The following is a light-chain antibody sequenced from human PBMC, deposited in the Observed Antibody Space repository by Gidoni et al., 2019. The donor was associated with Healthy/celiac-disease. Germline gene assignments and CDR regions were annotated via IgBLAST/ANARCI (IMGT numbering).Light chain of an antibody. Sequence: DIVMTQTPLPLSVTPGQPAFIPCKSSQSLLHSDGKTYLYWYRKKPGQPTQLLIYEVSYRFSGVPDRLSGGGSGKDYTLKIRRVEAEDVRVYYCMQSMQLALTFGEGTKVEIK. V-gene: IGKV2D-29*01. CDR3: MQSMQLALT. CDR2: EVS. CDR1: QSLLHSDGKTY. J-gene: IGKJ4*01.